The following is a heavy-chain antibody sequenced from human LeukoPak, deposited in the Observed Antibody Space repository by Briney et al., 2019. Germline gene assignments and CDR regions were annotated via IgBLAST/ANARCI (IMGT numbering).Heavy chain of an antibody. Sequence: GGSLRLSCAASGFTFSSYGMHWVRQAPGKGLEWVAFIRYDGSNKYYADSVKGRFTISRDNSKNTLYLQMNSLRAEDTAVYYCANRKGATPLYYYYYMDVWGKGTTVTVSS. CDR3: ANRKGATPLYYYYYMDV. D-gene: IGHD1-26*01. CDR2: IRYDGSNK. V-gene: IGHV3-30*02. CDR1: GFTFSSYG. J-gene: IGHJ6*03.